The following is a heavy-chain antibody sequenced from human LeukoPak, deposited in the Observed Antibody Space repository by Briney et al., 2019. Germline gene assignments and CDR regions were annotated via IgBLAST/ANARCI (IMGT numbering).Heavy chain of an antibody. CDR3: ARGVPKTSYYYYYMDV. J-gene: IGHJ6*03. CDR2: ISSSGFTL. Sequence: GGSLRLSCAASGFTFSSYGMNWVRQAPGKGLEWVSYISSSGFTLNYADSVKGRFTISRDNAKNSLYLQMNSLRAEDTAVYYCARGVPKTSYYYYYMDVWGKGTTVTVSS. V-gene: IGHV3-48*01. D-gene: IGHD4-11*01. CDR1: GFTFSSYG.